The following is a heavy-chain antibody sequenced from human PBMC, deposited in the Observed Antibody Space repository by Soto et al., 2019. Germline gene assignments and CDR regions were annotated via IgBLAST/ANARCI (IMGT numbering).Heavy chain of an antibody. CDR3: AYSYGGEFHY. D-gene: IGHD5-12*01. V-gene: IGHV2-5*01. CDR2: IDWNDDD. J-gene: IGHJ4*02. Sequence: QITLRESDPTLVKPAQTLTLSCTVSGFSLSTTGAGVGWIRLPPGKDLEWLAVIDWNDDDRYSPSLKSRLTITKDDSRSRVVLTMTMIDPVDTATQYCAYSYGGEFHYWGRGTLVTVSS. CDR1: GFSLSTTGAG.